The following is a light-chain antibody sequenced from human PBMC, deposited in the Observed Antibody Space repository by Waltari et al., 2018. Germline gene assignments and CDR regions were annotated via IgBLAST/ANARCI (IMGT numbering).Light chain of an antibody. J-gene: IGKJ4*01. CDR3: QQLNSYPLLT. V-gene: IGKV1-9*01. Sequence: IQLTQSPSSLSASVGDRVTITCRASQGMSSYLAWYQQKPGKAPKLLIYSASTLHSGVPSRFSGSGSGTDFTLTINGLQPEDFATYYCQQLNSYPLLTFGGGTKVEIK. CDR1: QGMSSY. CDR2: SAS.